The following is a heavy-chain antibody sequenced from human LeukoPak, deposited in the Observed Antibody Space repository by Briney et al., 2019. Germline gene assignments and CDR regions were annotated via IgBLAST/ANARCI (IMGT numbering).Heavy chain of an antibody. CDR3: ARSEYYYDSSGYSWFDP. V-gene: IGHV7-4-1*02. CDR1: GYTFTSYA. Sequence: ASVKVSCKASGYTFTSYAMNWVRQAPGQGLEWMGWINTNTGNPTYAQGFTGRFVFSLDTSVGTAYLQISSLKAEDTAVYYCARSEYYYDSSGYSWFDPWGQGTLVTVSS. CDR2: INTNTGNP. J-gene: IGHJ5*02. D-gene: IGHD3-22*01.